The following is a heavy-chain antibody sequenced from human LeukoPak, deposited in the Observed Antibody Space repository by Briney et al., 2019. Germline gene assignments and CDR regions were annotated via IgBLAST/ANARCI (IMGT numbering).Heavy chain of an antibody. CDR2: IKQDGSQE. Sequence: GGSLRLSCAASRFTLSTYWMSWFRQAPGEGLEWVAHIKQDGSQEYYVDSVKGRFTISRDSAKNSLYLQMNSLRAEDTAVYYCARGVPYDSWSGPHYSDYWGQGTLVTVSS. CDR1: RFTLSTYW. V-gene: IGHV3-7*01. J-gene: IGHJ4*02. D-gene: IGHD3-3*01. CDR3: ARGVPYDSWSGPHYSDY.